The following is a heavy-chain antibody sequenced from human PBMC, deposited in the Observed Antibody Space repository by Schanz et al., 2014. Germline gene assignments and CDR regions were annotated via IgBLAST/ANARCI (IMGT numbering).Heavy chain of an antibody. CDR2: ISSSSTYI. CDR1: GFTFSTYT. CDR3: ARDGAGRAPDAFDI. Sequence: EVQLVESGGGLIQPGGSLRLSCAASGFTFSTYTMNWVRQAPGKGLEWVSSISSSSTYIYYTDSLKGRFTISRDNAKNSLYLQMNSLRAEDTAVYYCARDGAGRAPDAFDIWGQGTMVTVSS. V-gene: IGHV3-21*02. J-gene: IGHJ3*02. D-gene: IGHD1-26*01.